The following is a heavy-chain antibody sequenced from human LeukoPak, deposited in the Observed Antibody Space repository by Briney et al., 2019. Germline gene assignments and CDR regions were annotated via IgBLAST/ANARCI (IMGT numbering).Heavy chain of an antibody. V-gene: IGHV4-39*02. J-gene: IGHJ4*02. D-gene: IGHD6-19*01. Sequence: SETLSLTCTVSAASISSSDYYWAWIRQPPGKGLEWIGTINYSGATYYNPSLQSRLTISADTSKSHFSLRLNSVTVADTAVYYCARLVAGGAVAGTFDYWGQGTLVIVSS. CDR2: INYSGAT. CDR1: AASISSSDYY. CDR3: ARLVAGGAVAGTFDY.